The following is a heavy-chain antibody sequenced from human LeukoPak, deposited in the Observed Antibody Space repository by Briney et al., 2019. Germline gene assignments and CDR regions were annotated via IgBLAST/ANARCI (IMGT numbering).Heavy chain of an antibody. CDR1: GFTFSNYD. Sequence: GGSLRLSCAASGFTFSNYDMHWVRQVTGKGLEWVSCIGKSGHTYYAGSVKGRFTISRENAKNSLYLQMNDLRAGDTAVYYCASGAEGWNYWGQGTLVTVSS. CDR2: IGKSGHT. V-gene: IGHV3-13*01. CDR3: ASGAEGWNY. J-gene: IGHJ4*02. D-gene: IGHD2-15*01.